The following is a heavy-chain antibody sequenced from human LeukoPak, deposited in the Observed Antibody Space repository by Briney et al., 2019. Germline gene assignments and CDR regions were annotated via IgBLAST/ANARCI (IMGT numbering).Heavy chain of an antibody. CDR1: GFTFSSYA. J-gene: IGHJ3*02. Sequence: GGSLRLSCAASGFTFSSYAMNWVRQAPGKGLEWVSLISGSGDSTDYADSVKGRFTISRDNSKNTLYLQINSLRADDTAVYYCAKRAVAGTGRGFDIWGQRTLVTVSS. CDR3: AKRAVAGTGRGFDI. D-gene: IGHD6-19*01. V-gene: IGHV3-23*01. CDR2: ISGSGDST.